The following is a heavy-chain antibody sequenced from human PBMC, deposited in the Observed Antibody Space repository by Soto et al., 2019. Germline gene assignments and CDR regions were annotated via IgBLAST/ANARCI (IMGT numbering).Heavy chain of an antibody. CDR2: IYPGDSDT. J-gene: IGHJ3*02. Sequence: GESMKISCTGSGYSFTIYWIGWVRQMPGKGLEWMGIIYPGDSDTGYSPSFQGQVTISADKSISTAYLQWSSLKASDTAMYYCAXFRIVGAARPTEDAFDIWGQGTMVTVSS. D-gene: IGHD1-26*01. CDR3: AXFRIVGAARPTEDAFDI. CDR1: GYSFTIYW. V-gene: IGHV5-51*01.